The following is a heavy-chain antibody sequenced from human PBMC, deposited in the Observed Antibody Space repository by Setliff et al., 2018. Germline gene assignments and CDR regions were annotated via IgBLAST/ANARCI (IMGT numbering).Heavy chain of an antibody. CDR3: AREQWLDPPGYYYMDV. Sequence: SETLSLTCTVSGGSISGTSYSWSWIRQPAGKGLEWIGRIYSSGSTNYNPSLKSRVTMSIDTSKNQFSLKLNSVTAADMAVYYCAREQWLDPPGYYYMDVWAKGTTVTVSS. CDR1: GGSISGTSYS. J-gene: IGHJ6*03. V-gene: IGHV4-61*02. CDR2: IYSSGST. D-gene: IGHD6-19*01.